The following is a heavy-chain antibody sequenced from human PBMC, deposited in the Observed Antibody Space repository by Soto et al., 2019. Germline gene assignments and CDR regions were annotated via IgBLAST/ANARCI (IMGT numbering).Heavy chain of an antibody. CDR3: AKLKVADYGVDV. D-gene: IGHD2-15*01. CDR1: GGSISSSSYY. Sequence: SETLSLTCTVSGGSISSSSYYWGWIRQPPGKGLEWIGSIYYSGSTYYNPSLKSRVTISVDTSKNQFSLKLSSVTAADTAVYYCAKLKVADYGVDVWGQGTTVTVSS. V-gene: IGHV4-39*01. J-gene: IGHJ6*02. CDR2: IYYSGST.